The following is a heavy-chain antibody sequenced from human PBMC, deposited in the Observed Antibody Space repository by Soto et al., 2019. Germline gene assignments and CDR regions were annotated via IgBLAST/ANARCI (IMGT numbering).Heavy chain of an antibody. Sequence: PGGSLRLSGSASGFTFSRYAMSSVRLCPGQGLECVSAISGSGGRTYHADSVTGRFTNPRDNSKNTLYLQMNSLRAEDTAVYYCAKDRYSGRYYDGGAMTYFDYWGQGTLVTVSS. J-gene: IGHJ4*02. CDR1: GFTFSRYA. CDR3: AKDRYSGRYYDGGAMTYFDY. V-gene: IGHV3-23*01. D-gene: IGHD1-26*01. CDR2: ISGSGGRT.